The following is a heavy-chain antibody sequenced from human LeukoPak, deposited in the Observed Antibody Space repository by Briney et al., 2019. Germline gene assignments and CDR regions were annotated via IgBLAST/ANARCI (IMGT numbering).Heavy chain of an antibody. J-gene: IGHJ4*02. CDR3: ARGGGPWVPFDY. D-gene: IGHD3-16*01. V-gene: IGHV1-18*01. CDR1: NYTFTSHD. CDR2: ISPYTGNT. Sequence: ASVKVSCKASNYTFTSHDISWVRQAPGQGLEWMGWISPYTGNTKYAQKFQGRVTMTTSTSTSIVYMELRSLRSDDTAVYFCARGGGPWVPFDYWGQGTRVTVS.